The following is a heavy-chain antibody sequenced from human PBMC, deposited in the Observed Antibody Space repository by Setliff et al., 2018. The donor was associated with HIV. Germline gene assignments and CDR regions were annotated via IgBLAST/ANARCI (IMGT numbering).Heavy chain of an antibody. V-gene: IGHV4-39*01. CDR3: ARGVFRFGEFHDAFEI. J-gene: IGHJ3*02. Sequence: SETLSLTCSVSGGSITNDNNYWGWIRQSPGKGLEWIGSIYFNGKTYNNPSLKSRVIMSVDRSRSQLSLKVNSVTAADTATYYCARGVFRFGEFHDAFEIWSQGTMVTVSS. D-gene: IGHD3-10*01. CDR2: IYFNGKT. CDR1: GGSITNDNNY.